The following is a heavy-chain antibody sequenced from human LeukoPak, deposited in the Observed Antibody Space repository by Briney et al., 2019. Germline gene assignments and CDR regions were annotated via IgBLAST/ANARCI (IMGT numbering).Heavy chain of an antibody. Sequence: PSETLSLTCTVSGGSISSSSYYWGWIRQPPGKGLEWIGSIYYSGSTYYNPSLKSRVTISVDTSKNQFSLRLNSVTAADTAVYYCARVDSCSSSSCYTPGDYWGQGTLVTVSS. V-gene: IGHV4-39*07. CDR3: ARVDSCSSSSCYTPGDY. CDR2: IYYSGST. CDR1: GGSISSSSYY. D-gene: IGHD2-2*02. J-gene: IGHJ4*02.